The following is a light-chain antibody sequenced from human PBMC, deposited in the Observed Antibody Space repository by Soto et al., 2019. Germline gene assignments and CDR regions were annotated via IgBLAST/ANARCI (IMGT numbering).Light chain of an antibody. CDR3: QQYNNWPVT. CDR1: QSVRNY. Sequence: EIVLTQSPATLSLSPGERATLSCRASQSVRNYLAWYQQKPGQAPRLLLYGASTRATGIPARFSGSGSGTEFTLTISSLQSEDFAVYYCQQYNNWPVTFGQGTKVDIK. J-gene: IGKJ1*01. CDR2: GAS. V-gene: IGKV3-15*01.